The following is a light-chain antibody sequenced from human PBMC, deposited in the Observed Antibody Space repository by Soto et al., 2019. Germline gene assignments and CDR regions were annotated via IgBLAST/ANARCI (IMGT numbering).Light chain of an antibody. Sequence: QSALTQPASVSGSPRQSITISCTGTSSDVGAYNYVSWYQQHPGKAPKVMIYEVSNRPSGVSNRFSGSKSGNTASLTISGLQAEDEADYYCSSYTSSITYVFGTGTKVTVL. CDR2: EVS. J-gene: IGLJ1*01. CDR3: SSYTSSITYV. CDR1: SSDVGAYNY. V-gene: IGLV2-14*01.